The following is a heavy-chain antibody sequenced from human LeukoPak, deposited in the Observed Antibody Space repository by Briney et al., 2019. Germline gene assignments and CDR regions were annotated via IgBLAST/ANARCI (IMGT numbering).Heavy chain of an antibody. CDR3: GTDLAQGVGALAA. CDR2: FDPEDCET. CDR1: GYTLTELS. J-gene: IGHJ5*02. D-gene: IGHD1-26*01. V-gene: IGHV1-24*01. Sequence: ALVKVSCKVSGYTLTELSMHWLRQAPGNGLEGMGGFDPEDCETIYAQKFHGRVTMTEDTSTDTAYMELSSLRSEDTAVYYCGTDLAQGVGALAAWGQGTLVTVSS.